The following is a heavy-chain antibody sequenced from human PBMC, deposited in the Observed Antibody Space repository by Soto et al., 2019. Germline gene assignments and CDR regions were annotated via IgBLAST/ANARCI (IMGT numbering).Heavy chain of an antibody. V-gene: IGHV3-23*01. CDR1: GFTFSTHA. J-gene: IGHJ6*02. CDR2: ISGSGGST. Sequence: EVQLLESGGGLVQPGGSLRLSCAASGFTFSTHAMSWVRQAPGKGLEWVSAISGSGGSTYYADSEKGRFTISRDNSKNTLYLQMNTLRDEDTAVYYCASPAGGGGDKVWGQGTTVTVS. CDR3: ASPAGGGGDKV. D-gene: IGHD2-21*02.